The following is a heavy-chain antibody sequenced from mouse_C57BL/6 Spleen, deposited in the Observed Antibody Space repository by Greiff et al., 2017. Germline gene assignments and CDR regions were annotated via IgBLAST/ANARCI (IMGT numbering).Heavy chain of an antibody. CDR1: GYSFTGYF. D-gene: IGHD1-1*01. J-gene: IGHJ4*01. Sequence: VHVKQSGPELVKPGDSVKISCKASGYSFTGYFMNWVMQSHGKSLEWIGRINPYNGDTFYNQKFKGKATLTVDKSSSTAHMELRSLTSEDSAVYYCARSHYGSSYEAMDYWGQGTSVTVSS. CDR2: INPYNGDT. CDR3: ARSHYGSSYEAMDY. V-gene: IGHV1-20*01.